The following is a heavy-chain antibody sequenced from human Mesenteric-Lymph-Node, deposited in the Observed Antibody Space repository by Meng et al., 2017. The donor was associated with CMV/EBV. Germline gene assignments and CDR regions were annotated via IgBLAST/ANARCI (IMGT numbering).Heavy chain of an antibody. CDR1: GFTFSTYA. Sequence: GESLKISCTASGFTFSTYAMSWVRQAPGKGLEWVSTMSGSGGTTYYADSVKGRFTISRDNAKNSLYLQMNSLRAEDTAVYYCAREGVGATTYSLYYFDYWGQGTLVTVSS. J-gene: IGHJ4*02. CDR3: AREGVGATTYSLYYFDY. V-gene: IGHV3-23*01. CDR2: MSGSGGTT. D-gene: IGHD1-26*01.